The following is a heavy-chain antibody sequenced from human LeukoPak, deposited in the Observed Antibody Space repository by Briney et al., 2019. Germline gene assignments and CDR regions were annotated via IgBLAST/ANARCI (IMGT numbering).Heavy chain of an antibody. CDR2: ISGSGGST. CDR1: GFTFSSYA. CDR3: AKSPSGRRYYFDY. J-gene: IGHJ4*02. D-gene: IGHD6-19*01. V-gene: IGHV3-23*01. Sequence: GGSLRLSCAASGFTFSSYAMSWVRQAPGKGLEWVSAISGSGGSTYYADTVKRRFTISRDNSKNTLYLQMNRLRAEDTAVYYCAKSPSGRRYYFDYWGQGTLVTVSS.